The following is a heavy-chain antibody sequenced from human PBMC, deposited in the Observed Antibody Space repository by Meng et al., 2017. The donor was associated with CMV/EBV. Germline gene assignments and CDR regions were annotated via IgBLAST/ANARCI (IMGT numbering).Heavy chain of an antibody. J-gene: IGHJ4*02. V-gene: IGHV3-23*01. Sequence: GESLKISCAASGFTFSSYAMSWVRQAPGKGLEWVSAISGSGGSTYYADSVKGRFTISRDNAKNSLYLQMNSLRAEDTAVYYCARGRTLGGYWGQGTLVTVSS. D-gene: IGHD3-10*01. CDR3: ARGRTLGGY. CDR1: GFTFSSYA. CDR2: ISGSGGST.